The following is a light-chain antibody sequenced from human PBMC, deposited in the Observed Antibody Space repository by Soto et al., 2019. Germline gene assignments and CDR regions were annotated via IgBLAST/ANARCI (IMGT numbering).Light chain of an antibody. J-gene: IGKJ5*01. CDR1: QSVLYSSNNKNY. CDR2: WAS. V-gene: IGKV4-1*01. CDR3: QQYYDAPIT. Sequence: DIVMTQSPDSLAVSLGERATINCKSSQSVLYSSNNKNYLAWFQQKPGQPPKLLIYWASTRRSGVPDRFSGSGSETDFTLTINSLQTEDMAVYYCQQYYDAPITFGQGTRLEIK.